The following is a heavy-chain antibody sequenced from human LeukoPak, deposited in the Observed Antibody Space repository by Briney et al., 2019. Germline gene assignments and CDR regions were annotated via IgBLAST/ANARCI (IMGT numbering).Heavy chain of an antibody. Sequence: ASVKVSCKASGYTLINYGISWVRQAPGQGLEWMGWISTYNGDTNYAQKVQGRVTMTTDTSTSTAHMELRSLRSDDTAVYYCARDRGPAVRALFDYWGQGTLVTVSS. V-gene: IGHV1-18*01. D-gene: IGHD3-10*01. CDR1: GYTLINYG. CDR2: ISTYNGDT. J-gene: IGHJ4*02. CDR3: ARDRGPAVRALFDY.